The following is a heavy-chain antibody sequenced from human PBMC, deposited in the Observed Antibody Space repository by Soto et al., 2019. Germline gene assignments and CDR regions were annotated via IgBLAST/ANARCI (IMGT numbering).Heavy chain of an antibody. Sequence: PGGSLRLSCTASGFSFTYFAMTWVRQAPGKGLEWVSVITGSGGTTYYADSVKGRFTISRDNSKNTLYLQMSSLRAEDTAVYYCARDSPFYLHSSSSASDLWGRGTLVTVSS. CDR3: ARDSPFYLHSSSSASDL. CDR2: ITGSGGTT. CDR1: GFSFTYFA. D-gene: IGHD6-6*01. J-gene: IGHJ2*01. V-gene: IGHV3-23*01.